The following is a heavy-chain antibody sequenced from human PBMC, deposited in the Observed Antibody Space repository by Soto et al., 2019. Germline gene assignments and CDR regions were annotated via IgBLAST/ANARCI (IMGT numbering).Heavy chain of an antibody. CDR1: GFTFTAYA. V-gene: IGHV3-23*01. CDR3: AKSQGYNLNDFNY. CDR2: ISSRGGST. J-gene: IGHJ4*02. Sequence: EVQLLESGGGLVQPGGSLRLSCVGSGFTFTAYAMNWVRQAPGKGLEWVSAISSRGGSTFYADSVKGRFTISRDNSKNTLYLQIKSLRAEGTAVYYCAKSQGYNLNDFNYWGQGTLVTVSS. D-gene: IGHD1-20*01.